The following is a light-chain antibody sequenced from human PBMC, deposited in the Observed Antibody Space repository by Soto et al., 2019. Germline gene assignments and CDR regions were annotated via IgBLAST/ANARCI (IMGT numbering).Light chain of an antibody. Sequence: QSVLNQPASVSGSPGQSITISCTGTSSDVGGYNYVSWYQQHPGKAPKLMIYDVSNRPSGVSNRFSGSKSDNTASLTISGLQAEDEADYYCSSYTSRSPRVFGTGTKVTV. CDR3: SSYTSRSPRV. CDR1: SSDVGGYNY. CDR2: DVS. V-gene: IGLV2-14*01. J-gene: IGLJ1*01.